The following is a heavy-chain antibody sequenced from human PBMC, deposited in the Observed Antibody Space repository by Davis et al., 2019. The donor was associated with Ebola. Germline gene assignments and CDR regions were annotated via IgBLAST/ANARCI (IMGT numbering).Heavy chain of an antibody. V-gene: IGHV2-5*02. CDR2: IYWDDDK. CDR1: GFSLSTSGVG. D-gene: IGHD4-17*01. CDR3: PHIRRSVRATVTYYFDY. J-gene: IGHJ4*02. Sequence: SGPTLVKPTQTLTLTCTFSGFSLSTSGVGVGWIRQPPGKALEWLALIYWDDDKRYSTSLKSRLTITKDTSKNQVVLTMTNMDPVDTATYYCPHIRRSVRATVTYYFDYWGQGTLVTVSS.